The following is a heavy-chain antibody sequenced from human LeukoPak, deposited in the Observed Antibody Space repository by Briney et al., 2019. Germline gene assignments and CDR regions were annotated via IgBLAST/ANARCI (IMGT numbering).Heavy chain of an antibody. D-gene: IGHD3-10*01. CDR2: INHSGST. V-gene: IGHV4-34*01. CDR1: GGSFSGYY. J-gene: IGHJ4*02. CDR3: ARRRLVRQGYFDY. Sequence: PSETLSLTCAVYGGSFSGYYWSWIRQPPGKGLEWIGEINHSGSTNYNPSLKSRVTISVDTSKNQFSLKLSSVTAADTAVYYCARRRLVRQGYFDYWGQGTLVTVSS.